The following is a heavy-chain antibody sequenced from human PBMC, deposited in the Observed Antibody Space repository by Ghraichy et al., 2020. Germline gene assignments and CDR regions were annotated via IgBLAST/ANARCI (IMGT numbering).Heavy chain of an antibody. Sequence: SETLSLTCAVYGGSFSGYYWSWIRQPPGKGLEWIGEINHSGSTNYNPSLKSRVTISVDTSKNQFSLKLSSVTAADTAVYYCARALRAARRRYYYGMDVWGQGTTVTVSS. CDR1: GGSFSGYY. D-gene: IGHD6-6*01. CDR3: ARALRAARRRYYYGMDV. CDR2: INHSGST. V-gene: IGHV4-34*01. J-gene: IGHJ6*02.